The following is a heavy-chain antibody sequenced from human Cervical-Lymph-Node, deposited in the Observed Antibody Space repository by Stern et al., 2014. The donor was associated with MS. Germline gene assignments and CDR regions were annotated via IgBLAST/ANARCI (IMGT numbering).Heavy chain of an antibody. CDR2: IIPLHGIT. Sequence: QVHLVESGAEVKKPGSSVKVSCKASGGTFGTYSVSWVRQAPGQGLEWMGRIIPLHGITNYAQKFQGRVTITADTSTNTAYLDLSSLTSEDTAVYYCARRDSGGPPSNYAMDVWGQGTTVTVSS. D-gene: IGHD2-15*01. CDR1: GGTFGTYS. CDR3: ARRDSGGPPSNYAMDV. J-gene: IGHJ6*02. V-gene: IGHV1-69*09.